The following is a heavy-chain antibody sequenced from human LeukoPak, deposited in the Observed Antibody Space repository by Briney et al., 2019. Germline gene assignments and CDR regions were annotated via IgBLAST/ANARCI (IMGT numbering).Heavy chain of an antibody. CDR3: AKDQRFGDLDDY. CDR1: GFIFNNYA. CDR2: ISGTGVTA. J-gene: IGHJ4*02. V-gene: IGHV3-23*01. D-gene: IGHD3-10*01. Sequence: EGSLRLSCAASGFIFNNYAMSWVRQAPGKGLEWVSSISGTGVTAYYADSVKGRFAISRDNSKNTLYLQMSSLRAEDTALYYCAKDQRFGDLDDYRGQGTLVTVSS.